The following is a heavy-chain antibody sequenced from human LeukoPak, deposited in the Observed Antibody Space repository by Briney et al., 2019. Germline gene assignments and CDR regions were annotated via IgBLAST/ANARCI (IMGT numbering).Heavy chain of an antibody. Sequence: GGSLRLSCAASGFTFSTYEMNWVRQAPGKGLEWVSYISSSGGTIHYSDSVKGRFTISRDNAKNSLYLQMNSLRAEDTAVYYCAKVPYYYDSSGYYTEDYWGQGTLVTVSS. CDR1: GFTFSTYE. CDR3: AKVPYYYDSSGYYTEDY. CDR2: ISSSGGTI. J-gene: IGHJ4*02. V-gene: IGHV3-48*03. D-gene: IGHD3-22*01.